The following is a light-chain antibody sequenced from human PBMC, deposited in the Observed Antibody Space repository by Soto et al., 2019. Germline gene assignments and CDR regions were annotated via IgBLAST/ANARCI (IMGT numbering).Light chain of an antibody. V-gene: IGKV3-20*01. CDR1: QTVSSSY. CDR2: GAS. CDR3: QQYGSSSWT. Sequence: EIVLTQSPGTLSLSPGERATLSCRASQTVSSSYLAWYQQKPGQAPRLLIYGASNRATGIPDRFSGSGSGTDFTLTISRLETEDFAVYYCQQYGSSSWTFGQGTKVDIK. J-gene: IGKJ1*01.